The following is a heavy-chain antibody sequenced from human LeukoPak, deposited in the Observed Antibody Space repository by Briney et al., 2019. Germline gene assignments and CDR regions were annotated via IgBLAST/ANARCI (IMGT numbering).Heavy chain of an antibody. J-gene: IGHJ6*03. V-gene: IGHV3-23*01. CDR1: GFTFSSYA. Sequence: GGSLRLSCAASGFTFSSYAMSWVRQAPGKGLEWLSGISGSAGSTYYADSVKGRFTISRDNSKNTLYLQMNSLRAEDTAVYYCAKDPSYVAIFGVSPYYMDVWGKGTTVTVSS. CDR2: ISGSAGST. D-gene: IGHD3-3*01. CDR3: AKDPSYVAIFGVSPYYMDV.